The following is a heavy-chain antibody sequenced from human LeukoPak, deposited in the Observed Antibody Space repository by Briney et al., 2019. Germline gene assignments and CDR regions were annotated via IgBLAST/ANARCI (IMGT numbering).Heavy chain of an antibody. CDR3: ARDVRSIRLTDNWLDP. D-gene: IGHD5-24*01. CDR2: IYTSGST. Sequence: SETLSLTCTVSGGSISSYYWSWIRQPAGKGLEWIGRIYTSGSTNYNPSLKSRVTMSVDTSKNQFSLKLSSVTAADTAVYYCARDVRSIRLTDNWLDPWGQGTLATVSS. J-gene: IGHJ5*02. CDR1: GGSISSYY. V-gene: IGHV4-4*07.